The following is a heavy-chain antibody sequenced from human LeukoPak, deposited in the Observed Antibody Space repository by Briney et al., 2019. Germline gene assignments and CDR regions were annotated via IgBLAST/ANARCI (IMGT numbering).Heavy chain of an antibody. Sequence: GASVKVSCKASGHTFTAYYMHWVRQAPGQGLEWMGIINPSGGRTSYAQKFQGRVTMTRDMSTSTVYMELSSLRSEDTAVYYCARTGVTAAGYGNSGWFDPWGQGTLVTVSS. V-gene: IGHV1-46*01. J-gene: IGHJ5*02. CDR2: INPSGGRT. D-gene: IGHD2-2*01. CDR1: GHTFTAYY. CDR3: ARTGVTAAGYGNSGWFDP.